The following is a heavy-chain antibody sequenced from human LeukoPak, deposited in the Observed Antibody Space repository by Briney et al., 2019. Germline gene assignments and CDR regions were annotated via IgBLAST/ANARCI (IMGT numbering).Heavy chain of an antibody. D-gene: IGHD5-18*01. V-gene: IGHV4-34*01. CDR2: INHSGST. CDR1: GWSFSGYY. Sequence: SETLSLTCAVYGWSFSGYYWSWIRQPPGKGLEWIGEINHSGSTNYDPSLKSRVTISVDTSKNQVSMKLSSVTAADTAVYYCARGRGTWIQLWLSVCLDYWGQGTLVTVSS. CDR3: ARGRGTWIQLWLSVCLDY. J-gene: IGHJ4*02.